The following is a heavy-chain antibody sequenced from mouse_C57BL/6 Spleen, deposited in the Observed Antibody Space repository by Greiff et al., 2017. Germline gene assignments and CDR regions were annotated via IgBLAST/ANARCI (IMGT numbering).Heavy chain of an antibody. Sequence: EVKLLESGGGLVRPGGSMTLSCVASGFTFSNYWMNWVRQSPEQGLEWVAQISLKSDNYATHHAVSVKGRFTISGDDSKSSVYLQMNNLRADDTGIYYCTYYDSSDFDCWGQGTTLTASS. CDR2: ISLKSDNYAT. CDR3: TYYDSSDFDC. D-gene: IGHD1-1*01. J-gene: IGHJ2*01. V-gene: IGHV6-3*01. CDR1: GFTFSNYW.